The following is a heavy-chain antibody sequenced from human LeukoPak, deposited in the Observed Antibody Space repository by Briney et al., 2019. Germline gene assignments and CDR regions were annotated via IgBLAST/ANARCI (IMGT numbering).Heavy chain of an antibody. J-gene: IGHJ5*02. CDR2: IIPIFGTA. Sequence: ASVKVSCKASGGTFSSYAISWVRQAPGQGLEWMGGIIPIFGTANYAQKFQGRVTITADESTSTAYMELSSLRSEDTAVYYCARVQNYDFWSGSNWFDPWGQGTLVTVSS. CDR3: ARVQNYDFWSGSNWFDP. CDR1: GGTFSSYA. D-gene: IGHD3-3*01. V-gene: IGHV1-69*13.